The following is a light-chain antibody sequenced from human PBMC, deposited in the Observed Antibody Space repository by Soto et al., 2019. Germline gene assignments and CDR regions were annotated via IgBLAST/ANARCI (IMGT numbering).Light chain of an antibody. J-gene: IGLJ1*01. Sequence: QSVLTQPPSASGTPGQRVTISCSGSSSNIGSNYVYWYRQLPGTAPKLLIYSNNQRPSGVPDRFSGSKSGTSASLAISGLRSEDEADYYCAAWDDSLSALYVFGTGTKVTVL. CDR3: AAWDDSLSALYV. CDR1: SSNIGSNY. CDR2: SNN. V-gene: IGLV1-47*02.